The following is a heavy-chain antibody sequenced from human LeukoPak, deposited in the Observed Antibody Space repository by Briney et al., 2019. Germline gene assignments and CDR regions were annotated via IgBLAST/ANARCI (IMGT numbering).Heavy chain of an antibody. CDR2: IYSGGST. J-gene: IGHJ4*02. CDR1: GFTVSSNY. V-gene: IGHV3-53*01. D-gene: IGHD5-18*01. Sequence: PGGSLRLSCAASGFTVSSNYMSWVRQAPGKGLEWVSVIYSGGSTYYADSVKGRFTISRDNSKNTLYLQMNSLRAEDTAVYYCARGSRYSYVSIYFDYWGQGTLVTVSS. CDR3: ARGSRYSYVSIYFDY.